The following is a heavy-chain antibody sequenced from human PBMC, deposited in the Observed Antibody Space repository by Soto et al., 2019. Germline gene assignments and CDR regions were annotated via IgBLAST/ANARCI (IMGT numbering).Heavy chain of an antibody. CDR1: GFIFSNHD. CDR2: IGPASDT. Sequence: EVQLVESGGGLVQAGGSLRLSCAASGFIFSNHDMHWVRQAPGKGLEWVSGIGPASDTYYPGSVMGRFTISRENAKNSLYLQMDSLRADDTAVYYCAKGTSWNYIDYWGQGTLVTVSS. D-gene: IGHD6-13*01. V-gene: IGHV3-13*01. J-gene: IGHJ4*02. CDR3: AKGTSWNYIDY.